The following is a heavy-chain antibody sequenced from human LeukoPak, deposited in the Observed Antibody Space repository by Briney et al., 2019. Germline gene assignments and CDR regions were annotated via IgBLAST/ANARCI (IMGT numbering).Heavy chain of an antibody. V-gene: IGHV3-21*04. Sequence: GGSLRLSCAASGFTFSSYAMSWVRQAPGKGLEWVSAISSSGSTIYYADSVKGRFTISRDNAKNSLYLQMNSLRAEDTAVYYCARGDDSSGYAKEFDLWGRGTLVTVSS. CDR1: GFTFSSYA. CDR3: ARGDDSSGYAKEFDL. CDR2: ISSSGSTI. J-gene: IGHJ2*01. D-gene: IGHD3-22*01.